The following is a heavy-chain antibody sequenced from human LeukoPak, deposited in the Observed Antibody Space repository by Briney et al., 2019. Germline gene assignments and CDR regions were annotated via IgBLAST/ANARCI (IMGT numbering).Heavy chain of an antibody. CDR1: GGSIRSSTYY. D-gene: IGHD3-3*01. V-gene: IGHV4-39*01. CDR2: MSYGGNT. J-gene: IGHJ4*02. Sequence: SEALSLTCTVSGGSIRSSTYYWGWIRQPPGKGLEWIGSMSYGGNTYYNPSLKSRVTISVDPSESPFSLKLTSVTAADTAVYYCTSQFGFWSGGVGPTFDYWGQGILVTVSS. CDR3: TSQFGFWSGGVGPTFDY.